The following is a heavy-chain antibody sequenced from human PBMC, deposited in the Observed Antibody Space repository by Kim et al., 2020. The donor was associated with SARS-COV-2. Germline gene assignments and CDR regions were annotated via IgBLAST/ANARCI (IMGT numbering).Heavy chain of an antibody. Sequence: SETLSLTCTVSGGSISSSSSYWGWIRQPPGKGLEWIGTIYYSGSTYYNPSLKSRVTISVDTSKNQFSLNLGSVTAADTAVYYCARNVLLWFGPYGRFDPWGQGTLVTVSS. V-gene: IGHV4-39*07. D-gene: IGHD3-10*01. J-gene: IGHJ5*02. CDR2: IYYSGST. CDR3: ARNVLLWFGPYGRFDP. CDR1: GGSISSSSSY.